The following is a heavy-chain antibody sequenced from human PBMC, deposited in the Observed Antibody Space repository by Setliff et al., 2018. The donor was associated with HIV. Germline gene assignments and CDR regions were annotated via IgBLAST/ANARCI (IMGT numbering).Heavy chain of an antibody. V-gene: IGHV4-4*07. J-gene: IGHJ4*02. CDR3: ARDPTTGVDY. D-gene: IGHD4-4*01. Sequence: PSETLSLTCVVYGESFDTYYWSWIRQPAGKRLEWIGRISISGDTNYNPSLKSRATMSLDTSKNQFSLKLNSVTAADTAMYYCARDPTTGVDYWGQGTLVTVSS. CDR1: GESFDTYY. CDR2: ISISGDT.